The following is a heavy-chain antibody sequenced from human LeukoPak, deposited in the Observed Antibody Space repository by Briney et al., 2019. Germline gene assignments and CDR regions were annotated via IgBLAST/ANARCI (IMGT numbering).Heavy chain of an antibody. CDR2: IYHNGIT. V-gene: IGHV4-4*02. J-gene: IGHJ4*02. CDR1: GGSISNFNW. Sequence: SETLSLTCSVSGGSISNFNWWNWVRQSPGKGLEWVGQIYHNGITNYNPSLKSRLTISVDKSRNLFSLNLTSVTAADTAVYFCARELATINGPYFESWGQGTLVTVSS. D-gene: IGHD5-12*01. CDR3: ARELATINGPYFES.